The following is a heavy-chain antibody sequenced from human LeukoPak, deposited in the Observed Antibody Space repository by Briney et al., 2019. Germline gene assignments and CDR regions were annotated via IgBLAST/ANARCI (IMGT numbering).Heavy chain of an antibody. CDR2: IWYDGSNK. J-gene: IGHJ4*02. V-gene: IGHV3-33*01. CDR3: ARNSYSSGWCDY. D-gene: IGHD6-19*01. CDR1: GFTFSGYG. Sequence: GRSLRLSCAASGFTFSGYGMHWVRQAPGKGLGWVAVIWYDGSNKYYADSVKGRFTISRDQSKNTLYLQMNGLRAEDTAVYYCARNSYSSGWCDYWGQGTLVTVSS.